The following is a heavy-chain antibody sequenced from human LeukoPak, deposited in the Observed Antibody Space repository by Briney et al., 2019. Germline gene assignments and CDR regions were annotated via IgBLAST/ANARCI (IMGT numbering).Heavy chain of an antibody. CDR2: MSGSGGSA. CDR3: AKSIRWLPNFDY. D-gene: IGHD5-12*01. Sequence: GGSLRLSCAASGLTFSSHWMHWVRQAPGKGLEWVSGMSGSGGSAYYADSVKGRFTISRDNSKNTPYLQMNSLRAEDTAVYYCAKSIRWLPNFDYWGQGTLVTVSS. V-gene: IGHV3-23*01. CDR1: GLTFSSHW. J-gene: IGHJ4*02.